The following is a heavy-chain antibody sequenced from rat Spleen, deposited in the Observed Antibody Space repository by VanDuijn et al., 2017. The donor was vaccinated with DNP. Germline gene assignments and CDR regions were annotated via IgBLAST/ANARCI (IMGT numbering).Heavy chain of an antibody. CDR3: ARQGDYVKYGLLSHFDY. CDR1: GFTFSNFG. CDR2: ISPSDVNT. Sequence: EVQLVESGGGLVQPGKSLKLSCAASGFTFSNFGMYWIRQAPTKGLEWVASISPSDVNTYYRNSVKGRFTISRDGAKSTLFLQMDSLRSEDTATYYCARQGDYVKYGLLSHFDYWGQGVMVTVSS. V-gene: IGHV5-19*01. J-gene: IGHJ2*01. D-gene: IGHD1-6*01.